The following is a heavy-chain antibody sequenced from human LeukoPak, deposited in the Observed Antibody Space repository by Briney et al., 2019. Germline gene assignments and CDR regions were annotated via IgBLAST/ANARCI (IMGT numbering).Heavy chain of an antibody. CDR2: IREAGGGT. CDR1: GIKLSNYG. Sequence: GGSLRLSCVVSGIKLSNYGMSWVRQAPGKGLEWVSGIREAGGGTKYADSVKGRFTISRDNSKNTLYLQMNSLRAEDTAVYYCAKGGIVVVVAATGRFDYWGQGTLVTVSS. V-gene: IGHV3-23*01. J-gene: IGHJ4*02. CDR3: AKGGIVVVVAATGRFDY. D-gene: IGHD2-15*01.